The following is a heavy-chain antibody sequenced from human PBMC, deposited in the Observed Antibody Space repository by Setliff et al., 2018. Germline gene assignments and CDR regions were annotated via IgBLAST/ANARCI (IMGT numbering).Heavy chain of an antibody. CDR2: IYSSGGT. J-gene: IGHJ6*03. CDR1: GGSISSDY. CDR3: ARSRGYNYDSSGYYYDNYYYYYMDV. V-gene: IGHV4-4*08. D-gene: IGHD3-22*01. Sequence: SETLSLTCTVSGGSISSDYWSWIRQPPGKGLEWIGYIYSSGGTKYNPSLKSRVTISVDTSKNQFSLRLSSVTAADTAVYYCARSRGYNYDSSGYYYDNYYYYYMDVWGKGTTVTVSS.